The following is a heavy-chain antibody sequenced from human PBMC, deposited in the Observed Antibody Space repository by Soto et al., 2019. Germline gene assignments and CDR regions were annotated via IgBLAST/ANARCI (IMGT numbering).Heavy chain of an antibody. Sequence: GGSLRLSCAASGFTFSSYSMNWVRQAPGKGLEWVSSISSSSSYIYYADSVKGRFTISRDNAKNSLYLQMNSLRAEDTAVYYCARDALSYSSSSGYWGQGTLVTVSS. CDR1: GFTFSSYS. CDR3: ARDALSYSSSSGY. D-gene: IGHD6-6*01. V-gene: IGHV3-21*01. CDR2: ISSSSSYI. J-gene: IGHJ4*02.